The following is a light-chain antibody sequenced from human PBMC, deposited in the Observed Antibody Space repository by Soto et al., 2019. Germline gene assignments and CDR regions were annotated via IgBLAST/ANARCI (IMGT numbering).Light chain of an antibody. CDR2: EVN. Sequence: QSALTQPASVSGSPGQSITISCSETSSGIGTYNYVSWYQLHPGKVPKLIIYEVNNRPSGISPRFSGSKSGKTASLTISGLQAEDEADYYCVSWDDSLSGLVFGTGTKLTVL. CDR1: SSGIGTYNY. J-gene: IGLJ1*01. CDR3: VSWDDSLSGLV. V-gene: IGLV2-14*01.